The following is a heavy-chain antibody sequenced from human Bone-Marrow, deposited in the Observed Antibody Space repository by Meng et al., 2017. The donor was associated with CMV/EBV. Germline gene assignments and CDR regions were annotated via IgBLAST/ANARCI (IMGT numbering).Heavy chain of an antibody. J-gene: IGHJ6*02. CDR1: GFTFSSYA. CDR2: ISGSGGST. V-gene: IGHV3-23*01. CDR3: AKDSPIGGIAVAGDYYYGMDV. Sequence: GESLKISCAASGFTFSSYAMSWVRQAPGKGLEWVSAISGSGGSTYYADSVKGRFTISRDNSKNTLYLQMNSLRAEDTAVYYCAKDSPIGGIAVAGDYYYGMDVWGQGTTVTVSS. D-gene: IGHD6-19*01.